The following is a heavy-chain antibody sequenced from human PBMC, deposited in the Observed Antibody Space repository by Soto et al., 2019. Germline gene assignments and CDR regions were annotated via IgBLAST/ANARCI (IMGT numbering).Heavy chain of an antibody. V-gene: IGHV4-39*01. Sequence: SSETLSLTCTVSGGSISGSSYYWGWIRQPPGKGLEWIGNIYLSGSTNYNPSLRSRVTISVDTSKSQFSLKLTSVTAADTAVYYCVRPLRYSSGPSNWFDPWGQGTLVTVSS. CDR1: GGSISGSSYY. CDR3: VRPLRYSSGPSNWFDP. D-gene: IGHD6-19*01. CDR2: IYLSGST. J-gene: IGHJ5*02.